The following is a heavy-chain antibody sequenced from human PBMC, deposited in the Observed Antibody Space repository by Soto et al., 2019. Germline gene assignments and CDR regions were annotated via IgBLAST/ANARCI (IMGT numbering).Heavy chain of an antibody. CDR2: IYYSGST. CDR3: ARLNYYDSTGYLDY. CDR1: GGSISSYY. V-gene: IGHV4-59*01. D-gene: IGHD3-22*01. J-gene: IGHJ4*02. Sequence: PSETLSLTCTVSGGSISSYYWSWIRQPPGKGLEWIGYIYYSGSTNYNPSLKSRVTISVDTSKNQFSLKLGSVTAADTAVYYCARLNYYDSTGYLDYWGQGTLVTVSS.